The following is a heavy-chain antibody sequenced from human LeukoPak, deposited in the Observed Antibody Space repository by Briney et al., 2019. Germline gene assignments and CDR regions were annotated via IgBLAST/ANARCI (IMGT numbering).Heavy chain of an antibody. J-gene: IGHJ6*03. V-gene: IGHV1-8*01. CDR2: MNPNSGNT. D-gene: IGHD3-10*01. Sequence: ASVKVSCKASGYTFTSYDINWVRQATGQGLEWMGWMNPNSGNTGYAQKFQGRVTMTRNTSISTAYMELSSLRSEDTAVYYCARGQAGAITMVRGVITNYYYYYYMDVWGKGTTVTISS. CDR3: ARGQAGAITMVRGVITNYYYYYYMDV. CDR1: GYTFTSYD.